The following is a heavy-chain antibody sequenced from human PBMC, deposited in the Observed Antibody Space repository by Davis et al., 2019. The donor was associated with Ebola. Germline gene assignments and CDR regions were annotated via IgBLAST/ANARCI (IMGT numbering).Heavy chain of an antibody. J-gene: IGHJ5*02. V-gene: IGHV3-48*03. CDR3: ARGGRFVTALDH. Sequence: PGGSLRLSCAASGFTFSNYDMNWVRQAPGKGLEWVSFISSGSSTIDYADSVKGRFTISRDNAKNSLYLQMNSLRAEDTAVYYCARGGRFVTALDHWGPGTLVTVSS. CDR1: GFTFSNYD. CDR2: ISSGSSTI. D-gene: IGHD2-21*02.